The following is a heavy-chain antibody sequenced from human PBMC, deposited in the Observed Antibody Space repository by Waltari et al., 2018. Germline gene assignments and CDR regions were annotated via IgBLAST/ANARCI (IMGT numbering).Heavy chain of an antibody. Sequence: QVQLVQSGAEVKKPGSSVKVSCKASGGPFSSSAISWVRQPPGQGLEWMGGIIPIFGTANYAQKFQGRVTITADESTSTAYMELSSLRSEDTAVYYCGAAMVNYYYYYMDVWGKGTTVTVSS. CDR1: GGPFSSSA. V-gene: IGHV1-69*12. CDR2: IIPIFGTA. CDR3: GAAMVNYYYYYMDV. D-gene: IGHD5-18*01. J-gene: IGHJ6*03.